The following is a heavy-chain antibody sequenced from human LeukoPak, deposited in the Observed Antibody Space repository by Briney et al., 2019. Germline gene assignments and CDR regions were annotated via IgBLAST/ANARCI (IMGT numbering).Heavy chain of an antibody. CDR2: ISAYNGNT. CDR3: ARAGYCSSTSCSGDWFDP. Sequence: AASVKVSCKASGYTFTSYGISWVRQAPGQGLEWMGWISAYNGNTNYAQKLQGRVTMTTDTSTSTAYMELRSLRSDDTAVYYCARAGYCSSTSCSGDWFDPWGQGTLVTVSS. CDR1: GYTFTSYG. D-gene: IGHD2-2*01. V-gene: IGHV1-18*01. J-gene: IGHJ5*02.